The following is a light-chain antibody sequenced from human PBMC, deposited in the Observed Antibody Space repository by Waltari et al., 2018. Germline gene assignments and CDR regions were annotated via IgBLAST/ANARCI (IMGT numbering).Light chain of an antibody. J-gene: IGKJ1*01. V-gene: IGKV3-15*01. Sequence: EIVMTQSPATLSVFPGERATLPCRASQSIRSNLAWYQHKPGQAPRLLIYCASTRATGIPARFSGSGSGTEFTLTISSLQSEDFAVYFCQQYDNWLGTFGQGTKVEIK. CDR3: QQYDNWLGT. CDR1: QSIRSN. CDR2: CAS.